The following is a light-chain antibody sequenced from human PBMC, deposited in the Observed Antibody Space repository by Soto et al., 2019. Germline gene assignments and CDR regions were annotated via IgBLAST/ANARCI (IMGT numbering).Light chain of an antibody. CDR3: AGWDDNLNGRV. Sequence: QSVLTQPPSASGTPGQRVTISCSGGISNIGTNTVNWYQQLPGTSPKLLIYSTSQRPSGVPDRFSGSKSGTSASLAISGLQSEDEADYYCAGWDDNLNGRVFGTGTKLTVL. V-gene: IGLV1-44*01. CDR2: STS. CDR1: ISNIGTNT. J-gene: IGLJ1*01.